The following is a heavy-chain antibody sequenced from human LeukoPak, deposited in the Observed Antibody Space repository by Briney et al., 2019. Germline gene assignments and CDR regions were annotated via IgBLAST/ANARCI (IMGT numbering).Heavy chain of an antibody. CDR1: GFTFSSYG. D-gene: IGHD4-17*01. V-gene: IGHV3-30*02. J-gene: IGHJ4*02. CDR2: IRYDGSNK. Sequence: GGSLRLSCAASGFTFSSYGMHWVRQAPGKGLEWVAFIRYDGSNKYYTDSVKGRFTISRDNSKNTLYLQMTSLRAEDTAVYYCAKGFTVTTRGGYWGQGTLVTVSS. CDR3: AKGFTVTTRGGY.